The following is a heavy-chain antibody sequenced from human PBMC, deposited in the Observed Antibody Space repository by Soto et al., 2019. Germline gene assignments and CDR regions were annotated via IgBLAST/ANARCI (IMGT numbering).Heavy chain of an antibody. V-gene: IGHV1-69*01. CDR3: ARRSSYDFDSSGYLYDAFDI. Sequence: FAVKFSCKAPGGAFSSYAITWARQAPGQGLEWMGGIIPIFGTANYAQKCQGRVTITADESTSTAYMELSSLGSEDTAVYYCARRSSYDFDSSGYLYDAFDIWGQGTMVPVSS. CDR2: IIPIFGTA. D-gene: IGHD3-22*01. J-gene: IGHJ3*02. CDR1: GGAFSSYA.